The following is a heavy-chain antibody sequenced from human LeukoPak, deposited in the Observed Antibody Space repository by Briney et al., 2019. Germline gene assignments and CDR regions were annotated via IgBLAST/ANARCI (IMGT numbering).Heavy chain of an antibody. V-gene: IGHV1-69*04. D-gene: IGHD3-10*01. J-gene: IGHJ4*02. Sequence: SVKVSCKASGGTFSSYAISWVRQAPGQGLEWMGRMIPILGIANYAQKFQGRVTITADKSTSTAYMELNSLRAEDTAVYYCVRGENYYDSGSSLLPFDYWGQGTLVTVSS. CDR2: MIPILGIA. CDR1: GGTFSSYA. CDR3: VRGENYYDSGSSLLPFDY.